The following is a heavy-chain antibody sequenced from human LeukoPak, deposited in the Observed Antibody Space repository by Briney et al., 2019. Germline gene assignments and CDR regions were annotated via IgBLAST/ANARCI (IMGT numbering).Heavy chain of an antibody. CDR1: GGSISSYY. V-gene: IGHV4-59*08. D-gene: IGHD3-22*01. J-gene: IGHJ3*02. CDR3: ARLGGDSSGDFSGYAFDI. CDR2: IYYSGST. Sequence: PSETLSLTCSVSGGSISSYYWSWIRQPPGKGLEWIGYIYYSGSTNYNPSLKSRVSISVDTSKNQFSLKLSSVTAADTAFYYCARLGGDSSGDFSGYAFDIWGQGTMVTVSS.